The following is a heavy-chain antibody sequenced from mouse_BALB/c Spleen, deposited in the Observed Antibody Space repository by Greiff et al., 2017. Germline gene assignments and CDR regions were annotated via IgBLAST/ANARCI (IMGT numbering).Heavy chain of an antibody. CDR2: IDPANGYT. CDR3: AIVDYHTMCWDY. V-gene: IGHV1-69*02. Sequence: QVQLQQSGAELVKPGASVKLSCTASGYTFNGSCMHWVKQRPGQGLEWIGEIDPANGYTEYNPKFKGKATLTADKSSSTAYMQLSSLTSEDSAVYYCAIVDYHTMCWDYWGQGTSVTVSS. CDR1: GYTFNGSC. D-gene: IGHD5-5*01. J-gene: IGHJ4*01.